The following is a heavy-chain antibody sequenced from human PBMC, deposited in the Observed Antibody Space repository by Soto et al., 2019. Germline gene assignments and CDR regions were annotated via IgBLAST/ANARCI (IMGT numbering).Heavy chain of an antibody. D-gene: IGHD5-12*01. J-gene: IGHJ5*02. Sequence: VSVKVSCKASGYTFTSYDINWVRQATGQGLEWMGWMNPNSGNTGYAQKFQGRVTMTRNTSISTAYMELSSLRSEDTAVYYCARGPRSGYDFSRGFRPQFWWFDPWGQGTLVTVSS. V-gene: IGHV1-8*01. CDR2: MNPNSGNT. CDR3: ARGPRSGYDFSRGFRPQFWWFDP. CDR1: GYTFTSYD.